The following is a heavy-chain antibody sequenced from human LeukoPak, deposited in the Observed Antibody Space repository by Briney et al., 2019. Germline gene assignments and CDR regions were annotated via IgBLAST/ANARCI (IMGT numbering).Heavy chain of an antibody. Sequence: GGSLRLSCAASGFTISSNSMNWVRRAPGEGLQWVSVIYSGGNTYYADAVKGRFTIPRDNSKNTLYLQMNSLSAEDTAIYYCARENNSGSGMDVWGQGTTVTVSS. D-gene: IGHD3-10*01. V-gene: IGHV3-53*01. J-gene: IGHJ6*02. CDR3: ARENNSGSGMDV. CDR1: GFTISSNS. CDR2: IYSGGNT.